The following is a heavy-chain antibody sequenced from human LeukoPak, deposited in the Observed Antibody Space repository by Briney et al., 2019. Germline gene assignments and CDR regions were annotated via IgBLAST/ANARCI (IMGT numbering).Heavy chain of an antibody. CDR3: ARHTYGAPIEY. Sequence: SETLSLTCTVSGGSISSYYWSWIRQPPGKGLERIGYIYYSGSTNYNPSLKSRVTISVDTSKNQFSLKLSSVTAADTAVYYCARHTYGAPIEYWGQGTLVTVSS. V-gene: IGHV4-59*08. CDR1: GGSISSYY. J-gene: IGHJ4*02. CDR2: IYYSGST. D-gene: IGHD4-17*01.